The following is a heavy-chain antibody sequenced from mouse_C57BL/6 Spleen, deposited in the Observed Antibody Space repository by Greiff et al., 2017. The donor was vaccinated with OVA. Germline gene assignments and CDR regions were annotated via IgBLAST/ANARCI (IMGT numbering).Heavy chain of an antibody. CDR2: ISDGGSYT. CDR3: ARDDGYYVGWYFDV. J-gene: IGHJ1*03. Sequence: EVKVVESGGGLVKPGGSLKLSCAASGFTFSSYAMSWVRQTPEKRLEWVATISDGGSYTYYPDNVKGRFTISRDNAKNNLYLQMSHLKSEDTAMYYCARDDGYYVGWYFDVWGTGTTVTVSS. V-gene: IGHV5-4*01. CDR1: GFTFSSYA. D-gene: IGHD2-3*01.